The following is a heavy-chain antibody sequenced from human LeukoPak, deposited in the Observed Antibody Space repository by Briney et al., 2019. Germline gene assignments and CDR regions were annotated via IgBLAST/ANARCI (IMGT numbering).Heavy chain of an antibody. V-gene: IGHV3-74*01. CDR1: GFTFSTYF. CDR2: INSDGSTT. CDR3: ARGVRYGSDY. D-gene: IGHD4-17*01. J-gene: IGHJ4*02. Sequence: PGGSLRLSCAASGFTFSTYFMHWVRQAPGKGLVWVSRINSDGSTTSHADSVKGRFTISRDNAKNTLYLQMDSLRAEDTAVYFCARGVRYGSDYWGQGTLVTVSS.